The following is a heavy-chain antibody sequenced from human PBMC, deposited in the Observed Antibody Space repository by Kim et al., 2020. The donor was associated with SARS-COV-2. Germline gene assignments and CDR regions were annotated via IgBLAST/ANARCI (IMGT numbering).Heavy chain of an antibody. D-gene: IGHD5-12*01. Sequence: GGSLRLSCAASGFTFSNYGMNWVRQAPGKGLEWVSSISSSASYIYYADSVKGRFTISRDNAKNSLFLQMNSLRAEDTAVYYCARDPSGYDNKPLDYWGQGTLVTVSS. J-gene: IGHJ4*02. V-gene: IGHV3-21*01. CDR1: GFTFSNYG. CDR3: ARDPSGYDNKPLDY. CDR2: ISSSASYI.